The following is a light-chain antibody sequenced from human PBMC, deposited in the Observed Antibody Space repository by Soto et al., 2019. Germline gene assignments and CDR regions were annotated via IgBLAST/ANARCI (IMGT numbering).Light chain of an antibody. CDR1: QSVSSSY. Sequence: EIVLTQSPGTLSLSPGERATLSCRASQSVSSSYLAWYQQKPGQAPRLLIYGASSRATGTPDRFSGSGAGTYFTLTISRLEPEDFAVYYCQQYGSLLTFGGGTKVEIK. V-gene: IGKV3-20*01. CDR3: QQYGSLLT. J-gene: IGKJ4*01. CDR2: GAS.